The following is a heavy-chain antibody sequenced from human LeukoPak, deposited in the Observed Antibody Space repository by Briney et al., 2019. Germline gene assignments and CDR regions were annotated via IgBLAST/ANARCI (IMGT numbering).Heavy chain of an antibody. CDR1: GGTFSSYA. CDR2: IIPIFGTA. Sequence: SVKVSCKASGGTFSSYAISWVRRAPGQGLEWMGGIIPIFGTANYAQKFQGRVTITTDESTSTAYMELSSLRSEDTAVYYCARVPWIQPSLWSYMDVWGKGTTVTVSS. J-gene: IGHJ6*03. CDR3: ARVPWIQPSLWSYMDV. D-gene: IGHD5-18*01. V-gene: IGHV1-69*05.